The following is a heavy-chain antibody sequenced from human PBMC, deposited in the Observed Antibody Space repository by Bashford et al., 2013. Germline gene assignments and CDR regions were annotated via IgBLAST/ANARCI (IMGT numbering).Heavy chain of an antibody. CDR2: THHSGST. Sequence: SVDPVPHLHCLWWXHSLVTIGRTGVRRAPTGRDVEWIGYTHHSGSTNYNPSLKSRVTISLDTSKNQFSLKLSSMTAADTAVYYCASDRSSGWYYWWGQGTLVTVSS. D-gene: IGHD6-19*01. J-gene: IGHJ4*02. CDR1: WXHSLVT. CDR3: ASDRSSGWYYW. V-gene: IGHV4-59*12.